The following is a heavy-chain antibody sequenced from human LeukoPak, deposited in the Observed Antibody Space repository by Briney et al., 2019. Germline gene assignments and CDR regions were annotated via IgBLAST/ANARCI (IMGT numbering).Heavy chain of an antibody. J-gene: IGHJ6*03. D-gene: IGHD3-22*01. CDR1: GYSISSGYY. Sequence: SETLSLTCAVSGYSISSGYYWGWIRQPPGKGLEWIGRIYHSGSTYYNPSLKSRVTISVDTSKNQFSLKLSSVTAADTAVYYCARLVSYYDSSGYYYYYYYYYMDVWGKGTTVTVSS. CDR2: IYHSGST. V-gene: IGHV4-38-2*01. CDR3: ARLVSYYDSSGYYYYYYYYYMDV.